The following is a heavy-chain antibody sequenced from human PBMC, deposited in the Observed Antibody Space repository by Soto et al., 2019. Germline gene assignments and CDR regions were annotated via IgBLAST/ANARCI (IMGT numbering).Heavy chain of an antibody. CDR1: GYSLTSYL. CDR3: ARHTPRYYDFWSGYGNYYYYGMDV. D-gene: IGHD3-3*01. V-gene: IGHV5-51*01. Sequence: SLNQSGQGSGYSLTSYLIGWLRQVPGKGLAWMGIIYPGDSDTRYSPSFQGQVTISADKSISTAYLQWSSLKASDTAMYYCARHTPRYYDFWSGYGNYYYYGMDVWGQGTTVTVSS. J-gene: IGHJ6*02. CDR2: IYPGDSDT.